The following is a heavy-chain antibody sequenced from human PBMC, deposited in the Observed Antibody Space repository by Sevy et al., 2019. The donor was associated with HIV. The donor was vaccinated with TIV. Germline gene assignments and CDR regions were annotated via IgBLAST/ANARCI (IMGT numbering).Heavy chain of an antibody. V-gene: IGHV3-53*01. Sequence: GGSLRLSCAASGFTVSSNYMSWVRQAPGKGLEWVSVIYSGGSTYYADSVKGRFTISRDNSKNTLYLQMNSLRAEDTAVYYCATEGDYYDSSGPDAFEIWGQGTMVTVSS. D-gene: IGHD3-22*01. CDR1: GFTVSSNY. J-gene: IGHJ3*02. CDR2: IYSGGST. CDR3: ATEGDYYDSSGPDAFEI.